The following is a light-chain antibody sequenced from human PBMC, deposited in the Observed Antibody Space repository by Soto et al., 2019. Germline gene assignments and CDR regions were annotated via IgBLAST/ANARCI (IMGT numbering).Light chain of an antibody. Sequence: EMVMTHSPSTLSLSPVERATLSCRASQSVSSNLALYQQKPGQSPRLLIYGASARATDIPARFSGSGSGTEFTLTISSLQSEDFAIYYCQQYDNWPQTFGQGTKVDIK. CDR1: QSVSSN. J-gene: IGKJ1*01. CDR2: GAS. V-gene: IGKV3-15*01. CDR3: QQYDNWPQT.